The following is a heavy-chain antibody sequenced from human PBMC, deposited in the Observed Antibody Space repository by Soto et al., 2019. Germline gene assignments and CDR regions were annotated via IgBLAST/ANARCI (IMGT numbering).Heavy chain of an antibody. V-gene: IGHV3-21*01. CDR3: ARDRRDYDFWSGYYMKY. CDR2: ISSSSSYI. Sequence: PGGSLRLSCAASGFTFSSYSMNWVRQAPGKGLEWVSSISSSSSYIYYADSVKGRFTISRDNAKNSLYLQMNSLRAEDTAVYYCARDRRDYDFWSGYYMKYWGQGTLVTVSS. CDR1: GFTFSSYS. J-gene: IGHJ4*02. D-gene: IGHD3-3*01.